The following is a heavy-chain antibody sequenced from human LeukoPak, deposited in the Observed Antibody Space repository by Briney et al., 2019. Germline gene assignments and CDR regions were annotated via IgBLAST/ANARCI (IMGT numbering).Heavy chain of an antibody. D-gene: IGHD3-3*01. J-gene: IGHJ4*02. CDR2: IYYSGNT. CDR1: AGSISSDSYY. V-gene: IGHV4-39*07. Sequence: NPSETLSLTCTVSAGSISSDSYYWGWIRQPPGKGLEWIGTIYYSGNTYYNPSLKSRLTISVDTSKNQFSLKLRSVTAADTAVYYCARGLNDSWTGENYWGQGTLVTVSS. CDR3: ARGLNDSWTGENY.